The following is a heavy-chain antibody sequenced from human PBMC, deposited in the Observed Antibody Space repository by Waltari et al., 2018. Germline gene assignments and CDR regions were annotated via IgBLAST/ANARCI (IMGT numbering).Heavy chain of an antibody. CDR2: IGGTHSNI. Sequence: EVRLAESGGGLVKPGGSLRLSCTDSGFDLSDYDRNWVRQAPGTGLVWVSAIGGTHSNIFYADSVNGRFTVSRDNAKNSLYLQMDNLRAEDSGLYFCTRDLYGSGGDWFDPWGQGTLVTVSS. D-gene: IGHD3-10*01. CDR1: GFDLSDYD. J-gene: IGHJ5*02. CDR3: TRDLYGSGGDWFDP. V-gene: IGHV3-21*03.